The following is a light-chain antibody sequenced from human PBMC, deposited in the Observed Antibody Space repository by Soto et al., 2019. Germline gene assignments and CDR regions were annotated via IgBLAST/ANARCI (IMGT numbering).Light chain of an antibody. CDR1: QSVTSTY. CDR3: QQYGSSGT. Sequence: VLTQSPGTLSLSPGERATLSCRASQSVTSTYLAWYQQKPGQAPRLLIYGASSRATGVPDRFSGSGSGTDFTLTISRLEPEDFAVYYCQQYGSSGTFGQGTKVEIK. CDR2: GAS. V-gene: IGKV3-20*01. J-gene: IGKJ1*01.